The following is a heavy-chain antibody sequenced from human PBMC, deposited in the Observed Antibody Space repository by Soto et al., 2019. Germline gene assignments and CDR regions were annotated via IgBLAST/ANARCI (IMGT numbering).Heavy chain of an antibody. V-gene: IGHV1-18*01. CDR2: ISAYNGNT. CDR3: ARVPSGYYYYYYGMDV. D-gene: IGHD3-3*01. Sequence: ASVKVSCKASVYTFTSYGISWVRQAPGQGLEWMGWISAYNGNTNYAQKLQGRVTMTTDTSTSTACMELRSLRSDDTAVYYCARVPSGYYYYYYGMDVWGQGTTVTVSS. CDR1: VYTFTSYG. J-gene: IGHJ6*02.